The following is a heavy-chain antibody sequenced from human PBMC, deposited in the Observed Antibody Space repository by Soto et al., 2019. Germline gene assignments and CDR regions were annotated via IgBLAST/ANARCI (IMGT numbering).Heavy chain of an antibody. CDR1: GGSISSYY. CDR3: ARGNAMDD. V-gene: IGHV4-59*01. Sequence: QVQLQESGPGLVKPSETLSLTCTVSGGSISSYYWSWIRQPPGKGLEWIGYIYSSGSTNYNPSLKSRVTISADTSKSQFSLKLRAVTAADTAVYYCARGNAMDDWGQGTTVTVSS. CDR2: IYSSGST. J-gene: IGHJ6*02.